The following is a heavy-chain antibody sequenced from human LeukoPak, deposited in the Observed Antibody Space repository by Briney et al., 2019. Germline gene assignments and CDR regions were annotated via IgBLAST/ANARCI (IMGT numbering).Heavy chain of an antibody. CDR1: GYTFTGYY. D-gene: IGHD4-17*01. Sequence: ASEKVPCKASGYTFTGYYMHWVRQAPGQGLEWMGWINPNSGGTNYAQKFQGRVTMTRDTSISTAYMELSRLRSDDTAVYYCARDLPLTVTTSDYWGQGTLVTVSS. CDR3: ARDLPLTVTTSDY. J-gene: IGHJ4*02. CDR2: INPNSGGT. V-gene: IGHV1-2*02.